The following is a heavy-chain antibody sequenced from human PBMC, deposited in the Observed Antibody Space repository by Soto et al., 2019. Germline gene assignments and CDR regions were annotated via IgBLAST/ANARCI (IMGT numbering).Heavy chain of an antibody. CDR3: ARDLQWSPYYYGMDV. CDR2: ISSSSSYI. D-gene: IGHD2-8*01. J-gene: IGHJ6*02. CDR1: GFTFSSYS. Sequence: PGWSLRLSCAASGFTFSSYSMNWVRQAPGKGLEWVSSISSSSSYIYYADSVKGRFTISRDNAKNSLYLQMNSLRAEDTAVYYCARDLQWSPYYYGMDVWGQGTTVTVSS. V-gene: IGHV3-21*01.